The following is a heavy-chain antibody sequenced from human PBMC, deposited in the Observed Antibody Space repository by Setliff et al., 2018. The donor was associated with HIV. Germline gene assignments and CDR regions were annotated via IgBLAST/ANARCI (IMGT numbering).Heavy chain of an antibody. Sequence: SETLSLTCAMYGDSFGDFYWNWIRQAPGKGLEWIVELNDRGHINYNPSLKSRVTISQDTSNNQFSLKLASVTAADTAMYYCANRLYYYDSSGSLREEGFDPWGQGTLVTVSS. CDR1: GDSFGDFY. V-gene: IGHV4-34*01. CDR3: ANRLYYYDSSGSLREEGFDP. D-gene: IGHD3-22*01. J-gene: IGHJ5*02. CDR2: LNDRGHI.